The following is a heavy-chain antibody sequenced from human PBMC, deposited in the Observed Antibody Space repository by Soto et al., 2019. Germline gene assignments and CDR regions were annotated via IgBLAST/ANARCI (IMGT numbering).Heavy chain of an antibody. CDR3: VVGAAGTRGPFDY. V-gene: IGHV3-30-3*01. Sequence: QVQLVESGGGVVQPGWSLRLSCAASGFTFSSYAMHWVRQAPGKGLEWVAVISYDGSNKYYADSVKGRFTISRDNSKNTLYLQMNSLRAEDTAVYYCVVGAAGTRGPFDYWGQGTLVTVSS. D-gene: IGHD6-13*01. J-gene: IGHJ4*02. CDR2: ISYDGSNK. CDR1: GFTFSSYA.